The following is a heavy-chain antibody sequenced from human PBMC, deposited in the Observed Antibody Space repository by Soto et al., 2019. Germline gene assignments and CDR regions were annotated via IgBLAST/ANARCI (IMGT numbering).Heavy chain of an antibody. Sequence: QVQLVQSGAEVKKPGASVKVSCESSGYTFTSDHITWVRQAPGQGLEWMGWISAYNGNTNYAQKLQGRVTMTTDTSTSTADMELRSLRSDDTAVYYCARDSPPPREWGQGTLVTVSS. V-gene: IGHV1-18*01. CDR2: ISAYNGNT. CDR3: ARDSPPPRE. J-gene: IGHJ4*02. CDR1: GYTFTSDH.